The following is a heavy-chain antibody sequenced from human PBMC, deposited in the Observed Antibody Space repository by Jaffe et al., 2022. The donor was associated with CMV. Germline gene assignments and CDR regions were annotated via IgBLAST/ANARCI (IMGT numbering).Heavy chain of an antibody. Sequence: QVQLVQSGAEVKKPGASVKVSCKASGYTFTGYYMHWVRQAPGQGLEWMGWINPNSGGTNYAQKFQGRVTMTRDTSISTAYMELSRLRSDDTAVYYCARVEGAAAGTFPGDYWGQGTLVTVSS. CDR3: ARVEGAAAGTFPGDY. V-gene: IGHV1-2*02. CDR2: INPNSGGT. CDR1: GYTFTGYY. J-gene: IGHJ4*02. D-gene: IGHD6-13*01.